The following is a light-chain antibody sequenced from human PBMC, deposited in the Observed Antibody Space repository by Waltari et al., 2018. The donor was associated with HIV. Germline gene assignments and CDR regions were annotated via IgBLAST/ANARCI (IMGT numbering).Light chain of an antibody. Sequence: IVLTQSPGTLSLSPGERATLSCRASQSVSSKYLAWNQQKPGQTPRLLIYGASSRAAGIPDRFSGSGSGTDFTLTISRLEPEDFAVYYCQQYGSSLPLTFGGGTKVEIK. CDR1: QSVSSKY. CDR2: GAS. J-gene: IGKJ4*01. V-gene: IGKV3-20*01. CDR3: QQYGSSLPLT.